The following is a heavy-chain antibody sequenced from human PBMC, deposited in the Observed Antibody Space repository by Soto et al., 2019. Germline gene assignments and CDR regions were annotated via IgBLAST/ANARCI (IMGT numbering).Heavy chain of an antibody. J-gene: IGHJ6*02. CDR3: AADLSSGGYGMDV. V-gene: IGHV1-58*01. D-gene: IGHD3-10*01. Sequence: SVKVSCKASGFTFTSSAVQWVRQARGQRLEWIGWIVVGSGNTNYAQKFQERVTITRDMSTSTAYMELSSLRSEDTAVYYCAADLSSGGYGMDVWGQGTTVTVSS. CDR2: IVVGSGNT. CDR1: GFTFTSSA.